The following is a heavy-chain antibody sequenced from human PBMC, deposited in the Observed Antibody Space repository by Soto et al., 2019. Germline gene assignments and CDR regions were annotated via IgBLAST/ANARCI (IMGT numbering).Heavy chain of an antibody. CDR2: ISSSSSTI. V-gene: IGHV3-48*01. D-gene: IGHD6-25*01. CDR1: GFTFSSYS. J-gene: IGHJ6*01. CDR3: ARMGSQRYYYYGMDV. Sequence: GGSLRLSCAASGFTFSSYSMNWVRQAPWKGLEWVSYISSSSSTIYYADSVKGRFTISRDNAKNSLYLQMNSLRAEDTAVYYCARMGSQRYYYYGMDVWGQGTTVTVYS.